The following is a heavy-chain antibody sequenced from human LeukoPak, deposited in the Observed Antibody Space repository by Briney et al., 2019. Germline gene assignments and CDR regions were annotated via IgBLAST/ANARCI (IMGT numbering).Heavy chain of an antibody. Sequence: GASVKVSCKASGYTFTSYYMHWVRQAPGQGLEWMGIINPSGGSTSYAQKFQGRVTMTRDMSTSTVYMELSSLRSEDTAVYYCARDFVSSSSSIWFDPWGQGTLVTVSS. CDR2: INPSGGST. CDR3: ARDFVSSSSSIWFDP. J-gene: IGHJ5*02. D-gene: IGHD6-6*01. CDR1: GYTFTSYY. V-gene: IGHV1-46*01.